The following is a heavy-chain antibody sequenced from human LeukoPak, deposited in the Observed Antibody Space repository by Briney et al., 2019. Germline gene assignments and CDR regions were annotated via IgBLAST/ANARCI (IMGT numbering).Heavy chain of an antibody. CDR2: IIPIFGTA. CDR1: GGTFSSYA. V-gene: IGHV1-69*06. J-gene: IGHJ4*02. CDR3: ARVSGSYYRYDY. Sequence: ASVKVSCKASGGTFSSYAISWVRQAPGQGLGWMGGIIPIFGTANYAQKFQGRVTITADKSTSTAYMELSSLRSEDTAVYYCARVSGSYYRYDYWGQGTLVTVSS. D-gene: IGHD1-26*01.